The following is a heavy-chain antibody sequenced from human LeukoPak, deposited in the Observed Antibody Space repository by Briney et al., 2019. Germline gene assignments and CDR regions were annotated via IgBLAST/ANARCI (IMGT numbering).Heavy chain of an antibody. Sequence: ASVKVSCKASGYTFTGYYMHWVRQAPGQGLEWMGWINPNSGGTNYAQKFQGWVTMTRDTSISTAYMELSRLRSDDTAVYYCASTIAVAGTFVFDYWGRGTLVTVSS. V-gene: IGHV1-2*04. J-gene: IGHJ4*02. CDR3: ASTIAVAGTFVFDY. CDR2: INPNSGGT. CDR1: GYTFTGYY. D-gene: IGHD6-19*01.